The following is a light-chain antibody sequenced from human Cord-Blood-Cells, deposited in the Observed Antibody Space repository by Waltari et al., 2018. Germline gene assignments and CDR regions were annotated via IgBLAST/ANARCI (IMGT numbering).Light chain of an antibody. J-gene: IGKJ2*01. Sequence: EILMTQSADTLSVSPGERPTLSCRASQSVSSNLAWYQQKPGQAPRLLIYGTSTRATGIPARFSGSGSGTEFTLTISSLQSEDFAVYYCQQYNNWLYTFGQGTKLEIK. CDR2: GTS. V-gene: IGKV3-15*01. CDR3: QQYNNWLYT. CDR1: QSVSSN.